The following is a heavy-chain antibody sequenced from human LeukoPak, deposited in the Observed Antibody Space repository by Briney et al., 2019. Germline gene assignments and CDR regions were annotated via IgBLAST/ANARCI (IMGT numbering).Heavy chain of an antibody. CDR1: GYTFTSYG. D-gene: IGHD3-9*01. CDR3: ARGYDILTGYYKGQGQYYFDY. J-gene: IGHJ4*02. CDR2: ISAYNGNT. V-gene: IGHV1-18*04. Sequence: ASVKVSCKASGYTFTSYGISWVRQAPGQGLEWMGWISAYNGNTNYAQKLQGRVTMTTDTSTSTAYMELRCLRSDDTAVYYCARGYDILTGYYKGQGQYYFDYWGQGTLVTVSS.